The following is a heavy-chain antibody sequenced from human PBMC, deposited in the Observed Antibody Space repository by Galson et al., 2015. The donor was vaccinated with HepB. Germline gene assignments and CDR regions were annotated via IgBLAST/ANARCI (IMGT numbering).Heavy chain of an antibody. CDR2: IYPGDSDT. D-gene: IGHD2-2*02. CDR1: GYSFTSYW. CDR3: ARVNCSSTSCYRWIDYYYGMDV. Sequence: QSGAEVKKPGESLKISCKGSGYSFTSYWIGWVRQMPGKGLEWMGIIYPGDSDTRYSPSFQGQVTISADKSISTAYLQWSSLKASDTAMYYCARVNCSSTSCYRWIDYYYGMDVWGQGTTVTVSS. J-gene: IGHJ6*02. V-gene: IGHV5-51*01.